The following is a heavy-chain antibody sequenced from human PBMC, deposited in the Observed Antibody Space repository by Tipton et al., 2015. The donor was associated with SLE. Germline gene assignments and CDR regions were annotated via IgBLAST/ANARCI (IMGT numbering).Heavy chain of an antibody. J-gene: IGHJ4*02. CDR3: ARDRGYSGYDPPGYFDY. CDR2: ISSSNSYI. Sequence: SLRLSCAASGFTFSSYSMNWVRQAPGKGLEWVSSISSSNSYIHYADSVKGRFTISRDNAKKSLYLQMNSLRAEDTAVHYCARDRGYSGYDPPGYFDYWGQGTLVTVSS. CDR1: GFTFSSYS. V-gene: IGHV3-21*01. D-gene: IGHD5-12*01.